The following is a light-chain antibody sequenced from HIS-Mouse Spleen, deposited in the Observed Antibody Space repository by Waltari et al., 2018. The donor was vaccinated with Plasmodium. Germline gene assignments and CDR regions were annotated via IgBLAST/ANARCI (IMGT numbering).Light chain of an antibody. CDR2: GAS. CDR3: QQYKNWPPYT. J-gene: IGKJ2*01. Sequence: ELVMPPSPATLSVSPGERATLSCRASQSVSSNLAWYQEKPGQAPRLLIYGASTRATGIPARFIDRVYGTEVTLTISSMQSEDFAVYYCQQYKNWPPYTFGQGTKLEIK. V-gene: IGKV3-15*01. CDR1: QSVSSN.